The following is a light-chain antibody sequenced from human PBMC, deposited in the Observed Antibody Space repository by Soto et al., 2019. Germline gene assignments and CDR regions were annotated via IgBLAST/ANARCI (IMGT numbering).Light chain of an antibody. CDR1: ESLVYSNGETY. CDR2: TVS. J-gene: IGKJ3*01. Sequence: DVVMTQSPLSLPVTLGQPASISCRSSESLVYSNGETYLDWFQQRPGQSPRRLIYTVSNRDSGVPDRFSGSGSGTDFTLKISRVEAEDVGVYYCMQALQTPFTFGPGTKVDIK. V-gene: IGKV2-30*01. CDR3: MQALQTPFT.